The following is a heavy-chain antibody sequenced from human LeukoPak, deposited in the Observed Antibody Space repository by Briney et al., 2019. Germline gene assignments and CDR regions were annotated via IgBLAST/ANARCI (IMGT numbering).Heavy chain of an antibody. J-gene: IGHJ4*02. V-gene: IGHV4-30-2*01. CDR3: ARALYDSSGYYYAH. CDR1: GGSISSGGYS. CDR2: IYHSGST. D-gene: IGHD3-22*01. Sequence: SQTLSLTCAVSGGSISSGGYSWGWIRQPPGTGLEWIGYIYHSGSTYYNPSLKSRVTISVDRSKNQFSLKLSSVTAADTAVYYCARALYDSSGYYYAHWGQGTLVTVSS.